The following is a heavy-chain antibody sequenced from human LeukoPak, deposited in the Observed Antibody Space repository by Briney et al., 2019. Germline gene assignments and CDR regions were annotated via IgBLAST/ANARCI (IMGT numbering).Heavy chain of an antibody. D-gene: IGHD2-2*02. Sequence: GGSLRLSCAASGFTFSSYAMSWVRQAPGKGLEWVSAISGSGGSTYYADSVKGRFTISGDNSKNTLYLQMNSLRAEDTAVYYCAKGRLGYCSSTSCYTPPHYWGQGTLVTVSS. CDR2: ISGSGGST. V-gene: IGHV3-23*01. J-gene: IGHJ4*02. CDR1: GFTFSSYA. CDR3: AKGRLGYCSSTSCYTPPHY.